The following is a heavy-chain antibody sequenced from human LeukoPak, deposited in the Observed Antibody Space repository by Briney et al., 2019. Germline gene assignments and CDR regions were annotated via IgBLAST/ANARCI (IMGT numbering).Heavy chain of an antibody. CDR2: IYSGGST. CDR1: GFTVSSNY. CDR3: ARGGVLLWFGELALDV. D-gene: IGHD3-10*01. Sequence: GGSLRLSCAAPGFTVSSNYMSWVRQAPGKGLEWVSVIYSGGSTYYADSVKGRFTISRDNSKNTLYLQMNSLRAEDTAVYYCARGGVLLWFGELALDVWGQGTTVTVSS. J-gene: IGHJ6*02. V-gene: IGHV3-53*01.